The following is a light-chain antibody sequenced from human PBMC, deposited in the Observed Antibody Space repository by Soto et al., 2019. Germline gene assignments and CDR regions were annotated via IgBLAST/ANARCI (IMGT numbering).Light chain of an antibody. V-gene: IGKV3-11*01. CDR3: QQRSNWPPVT. CDR2: DAS. Sequence: EIVLTQSPATLSLSPGERATLSCRASQSINSHLAWYRQKPGQAPRLLIYDASNRATGIPARFSGSGSGTDLTPTISSLEPEDFGAYYCQQRSNWPPVTFGGGTKVEIK. CDR1: QSINSH. J-gene: IGKJ4*01.